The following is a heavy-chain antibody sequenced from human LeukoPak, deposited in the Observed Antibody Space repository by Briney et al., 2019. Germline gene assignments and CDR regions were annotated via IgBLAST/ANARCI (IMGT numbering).Heavy chain of an antibody. CDR1: GFTFNSYA. CDR2: ISYDGSNK. Sequence: GGSLRLSCAASGFTFNSYAMHWVRQAPGKGLEWVAVISYDGSNKYYADSVKGRFTISRDNSKNTLYLQMNSLRAEDTAVYYCAREFMGEYYFDYWGQGTLVTVSS. J-gene: IGHJ4*02. V-gene: IGHV3-30-3*01. CDR3: AREFMGEYYFDY. D-gene: IGHD1-26*01.